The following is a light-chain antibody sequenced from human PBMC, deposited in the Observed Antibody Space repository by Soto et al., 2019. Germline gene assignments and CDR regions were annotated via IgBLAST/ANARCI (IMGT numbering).Light chain of an antibody. CDR3: SSYAGSNNYV. Sequence: QSVLTQPPSASGSPGQSVTISCTGTSSDVGGYNSVSWYQQHPGKAPKLMTYEVSKRPSGVPDRFSGSKSGNTASLTVSGLQAEDEADYYCSSYAGSNNYVFGTGTKADRP. J-gene: IGLJ1*01. CDR2: EVS. V-gene: IGLV2-8*01. CDR1: SSDVGGYNS.